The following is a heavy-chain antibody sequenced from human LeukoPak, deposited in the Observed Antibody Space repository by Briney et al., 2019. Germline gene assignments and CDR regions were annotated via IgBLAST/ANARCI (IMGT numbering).Heavy chain of an antibody. J-gene: IGHJ6*02. D-gene: IGHD2-2*01. CDR2: IYYSGST. CDR1: GGSISSSSYY. V-gene: IGHV4-39*01. CDR3: ARSSPGRMDA. Sequence: SETLSLTCTVSGGSISSSSYYWGWIRQPPGKGLEWIGSIYYSGSTYYNPSLKSRVTISVDTSKNQFSLKLSSVTAADTAVYYCARSSPGRMDAWGQGTTVTVSS.